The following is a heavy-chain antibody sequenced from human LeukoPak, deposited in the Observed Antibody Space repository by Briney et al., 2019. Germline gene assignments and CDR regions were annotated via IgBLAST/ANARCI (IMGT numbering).Heavy chain of an antibody. CDR3: ARLKHIWFVLNWFDP. D-gene: IGHD3-10*01. CDR1: GGSFSGYY. Sequence: SETLSLTCAVCGGSFSGYYWSWIRQPPGKGLEWIGEINHSGSTNYNPSLKSRVTISVDTSKNQFSLKLSSVTAADTAVYYCARLKHIWFVLNWFDPWGQGTLVTVSS. V-gene: IGHV4-34*01. J-gene: IGHJ5*02. CDR2: INHSGST.